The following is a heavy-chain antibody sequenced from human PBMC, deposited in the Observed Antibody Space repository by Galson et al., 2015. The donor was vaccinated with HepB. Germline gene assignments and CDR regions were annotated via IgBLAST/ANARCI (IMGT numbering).Heavy chain of an antibody. CDR1: GYRFTAYY. J-gene: IGHJ4*02. CDR2: ISPNSGGT. Sequence: SVKVSCKASGYRFTAYYMHWVRQAPGQGLEWMGWISPNSGGTQYAQNFQGRVTMTRDTSITTAYMELSRLTSDDTAVYYCAREGGDYSLSGYWGQGTLVTVSS. V-gene: IGHV1-2*02. CDR3: AREGGDYSLSGY. D-gene: IGHD2-21*01.